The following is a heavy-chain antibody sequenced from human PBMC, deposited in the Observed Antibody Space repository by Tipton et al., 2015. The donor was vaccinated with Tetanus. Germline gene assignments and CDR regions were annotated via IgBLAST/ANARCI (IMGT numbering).Heavy chain of an antibody. Sequence: TLSLTCTVSGGSITDKKYYWGWIRQTPGKGLEWIGNIYYNGNTLQNPSLKSRVTMSLDKSKNQFSLKLRSVTAADTAFYYCARTAVNWFDPWGQGILVTVSS. CDR2: IYYNGNT. D-gene: IGHD2-21*02. CDR1: GGSITDKKYY. CDR3: ARTAVNWFDP. V-gene: IGHV4-39*01. J-gene: IGHJ5*02.